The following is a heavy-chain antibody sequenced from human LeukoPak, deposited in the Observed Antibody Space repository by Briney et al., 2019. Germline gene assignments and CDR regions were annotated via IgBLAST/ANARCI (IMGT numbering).Heavy chain of an antibody. V-gene: IGHV3-23*01. J-gene: IGHJ2*01. Sequence: PGGSLRLSCAASGFTFSTYAMSWVRQTPEKGLEWVSAISGSGGSTYYADSVKGRFTISRDNSKNTLYLQMNSLRDEDTAIYYCAMDPCGGDCIWYFALWGRGTLVTVSS. CDR3: AMDPCGGDCIWYFAL. CDR1: GFTFSTYA. CDR2: ISGSGGST. D-gene: IGHD2-21*02.